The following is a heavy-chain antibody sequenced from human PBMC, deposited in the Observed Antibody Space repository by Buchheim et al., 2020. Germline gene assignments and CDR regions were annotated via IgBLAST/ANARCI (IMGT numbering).Heavy chain of an antibody. J-gene: IGHJ4*02. CDR1: GFTFSSYS. CDR2: ISSTSNYI. D-gene: IGHD1-26*01. Sequence: EVQLVESGGGLVKPGGSLRLSCAASGFTFSSYSMNWVRQAPGKGLEWVSSISSTSNYIYYADSMKGRFTISRDNAKNSLYLQMNSLRAEDTAVYYCAKDPSLSGTYFDYWGQGTL. V-gene: IGHV3-21*04. CDR3: AKDPSLSGTYFDY.